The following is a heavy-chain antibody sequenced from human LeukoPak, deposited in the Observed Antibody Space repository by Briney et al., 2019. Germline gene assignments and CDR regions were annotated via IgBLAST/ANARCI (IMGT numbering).Heavy chain of an antibody. V-gene: IGHV3-53*01. CDR2: IYNDGST. CDR1: GFTVSSTY. Sequence: GGSLRLSCAASGFTVSSTYMSWVRQAPGKGLEWVSVIYNDGSTYYADSVRGRFTISRDNSKNMLYLQMNSLRVEDTAVYHCARDRVFDPWGQGTLVAVSS. J-gene: IGHJ5*02. CDR3: ARDRVFDP.